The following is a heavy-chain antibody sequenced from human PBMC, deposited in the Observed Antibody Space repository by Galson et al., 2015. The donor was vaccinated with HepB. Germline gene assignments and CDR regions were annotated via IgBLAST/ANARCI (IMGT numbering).Heavy chain of an antibody. D-gene: IGHD1-26*01. CDR3: ARGSRGGAPDC. CDR2: ISAYNGDT. CDR1: GYTFISYG. V-gene: IGHV1-18*04. Sequence: SVKVSCKASGYTFISYGITWVRQAPGQGLEWMGWISAYNGDTHYAQKLQGRDTMTTDTSTSTAYMELRSLRFDDTAVYYCARGSRGGAPDCWGQGTLVTVSS. J-gene: IGHJ4*02.